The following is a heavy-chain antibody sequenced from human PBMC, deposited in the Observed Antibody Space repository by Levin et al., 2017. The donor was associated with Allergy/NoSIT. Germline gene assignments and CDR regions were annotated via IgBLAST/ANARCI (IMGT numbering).Heavy chain of an antibody. CDR1: GFTFSSYG. Sequence: LSLTCAASGFTFSSYGMHWVRQAPGKGLEWVAVISSDGRKKFYADSVKGRFTISRDNSKNTIDLQMNSLRAEDTAVYYCAKDVYGSGWYPLGNDAFEMWGQGTKVSVSS. D-gene: IGHD6-19*01. J-gene: IGHJ3*02. CDR3: AKDVYGSGWYPLGNDAFEM. V-gene: IGHV3-30*18. CDR2: ISSDGRKK.